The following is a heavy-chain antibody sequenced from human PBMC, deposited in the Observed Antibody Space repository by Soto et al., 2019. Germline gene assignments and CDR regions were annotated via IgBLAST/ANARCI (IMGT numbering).Heavy chain of an antibody. J-gene: IGHJ5*02. D-gene: IGHD3-16*01. CDR3: ARMATFGSLNWFDP. V-gene: IGHV1-8*01. CDR1: GYSFANND. CDR2: MNPGSGDT. Sequence: ASVKVSCKASGYSFANNDVSWVRQATGQGLEWMGWMNPGSGDTGYAQKFQGRVTMTRDISIATAYMELSSLRSDDTAIYYCARMATFGSLNWFDPWGQGTLVTVSS.